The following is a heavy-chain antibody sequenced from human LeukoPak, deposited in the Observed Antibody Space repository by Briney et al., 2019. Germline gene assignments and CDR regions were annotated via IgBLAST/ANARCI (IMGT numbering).Heavy chain of an antibody. D-gene: IGHD3-10*01. CDR2: MNPNSGNT. V-gene: IGHV1-8*01. CDR1: GYTFTSYD. J-gene: IGHJ5*02. Sequence: GASVKVSCKASGYTFTSYDINWVRQATGQGLEWMGWMNPNSGNTGYAQKFQGRVTMTRNTSISTAYMELSSLRSEDTAVYYCARGSAMVRGVITNWFDPWGQGTLVIVSS. CDR3: ARGSAMVRGVITNWFDP.